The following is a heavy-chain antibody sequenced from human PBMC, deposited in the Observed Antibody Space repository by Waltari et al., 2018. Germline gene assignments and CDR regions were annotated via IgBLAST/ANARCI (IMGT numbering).Heavy chain of an antibody. J-gene: IGHJ3*02. CDR2: IYYSGST. CDR1: GGSISSHY. D-gene: IGHD5-18*01. V-gene: IGHV4-59*11. CDR3: ARDLDTAIPNAFDI. Sequence: QVQLQESGPGLVKPSETLSLTCTVSGGSISSHYWSWIRQPPGKGLEWIGYIYYSGSTNYNPSLKSRVTISVDTSKNQFSLKLSSVTAADTAVYYCARDLDTAIPNAFDIWGQGTMVTVSS.